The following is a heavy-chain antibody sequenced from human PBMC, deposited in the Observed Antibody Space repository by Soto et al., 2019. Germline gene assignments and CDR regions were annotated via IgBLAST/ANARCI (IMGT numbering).Heavy chain of an antibody. CDR1: GFTFSTYA. V-gene: IGHV3-23*01. Sequence: EVQLLESGGKLVQPGGSLTLSCAASGFTFSTYAMACVRQAPGKGLEWVSGVSASGLNTDYADPVKGRFYISRDNSKNTVYLHMNSLRDEDTALDYWAKDRPRRSSGEFFDYWGQGTSVTVSS. J-gene: IGHJ4*02. CDR2: VSASGLNT. CDR3: AKDRPRRSSGEFFDY. D-gene: IGHD1-1*01.